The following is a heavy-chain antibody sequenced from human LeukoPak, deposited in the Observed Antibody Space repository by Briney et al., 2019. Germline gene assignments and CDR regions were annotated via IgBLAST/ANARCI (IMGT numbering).Heavy chain of an antibody. CDR2: IWYDGSKQ. J-gene: IGHJ5*02. CDR1: GFTFSSYG. CDR3: TRLIGWSRFDP. Sequence: GGSLRLSCAASGFTFSSYGMHWVRQAPGKGLEWVALIWYDGSKQYYADSVKGRFTISRDNSKNTLHLQMNSLRAEDTAVFYCTRLIGWSRFDPWGQGALVTVSS. D-gene: IGHD6-19*01. V-gene: IGHV3-33*01.